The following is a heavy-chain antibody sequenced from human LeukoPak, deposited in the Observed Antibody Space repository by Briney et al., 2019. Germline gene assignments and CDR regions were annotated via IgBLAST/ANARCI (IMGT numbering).Heavy chain of an antibody. CDR3: VSRTALVPY. D-gene: IGHD5-18*01. Sequence: GGSLRLSCAASGFSVSMNYINWVRQAPGKGLEWVSVIYSGGSTYYADSVKGRFTISRDNSKNTLYLQMNSLRAEDTAVYYCVSRTALVPYWGQGTLVTVSS. V-gene: IGHV3-66*01. CDR2: IYSGGST. J-gene: IGHJ4*02. CDR1: GFSVSMNY.